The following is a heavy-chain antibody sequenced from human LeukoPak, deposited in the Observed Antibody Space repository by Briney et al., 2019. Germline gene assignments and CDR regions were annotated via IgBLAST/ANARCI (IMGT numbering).Heavy chain of an antibody. Sequence: SETLSLTSTVSGGSIGISSYFCGWVSQPPRNGLGWLGYIYYSGTTYFNPSLKSQASISVDTSKNQFSLRRTSLTPADTAVYYCARTRGAGYSYGFNYYYYMDVWGKGTTVTVSS. J-gene: IGHJ6*03. CDR3: ARTRGAGYSYGFNYYYYMDV. CDR2: IYYSGTT. D-gene: IGHD5-18*01. CDR1: GGSIGISSYF. V-gene: IGHV4-39*07.